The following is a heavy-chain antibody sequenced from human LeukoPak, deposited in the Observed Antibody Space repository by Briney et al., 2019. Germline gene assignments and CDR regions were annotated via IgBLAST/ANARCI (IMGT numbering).Heavy chain of an antibody. V-gene: IGHV4-4*07. CDR3: ARGEYYYDSSGYYNDAFDI. D-gene: IGHD3-22*01. CDR2: ICTSGST. Sequence: SETLSLTCTVSGGSISTYCWSWIRQPAGKGLEWIGHICTSGSTNYNPSLKSRVTISVDTSKNQFSLKLSSVTAADTAVYYCARGEYYYDSSGYYNDAFDIWGQGTMVTVSS. J-gene: IGHJ3*02. CDR1: GGSISTYC.